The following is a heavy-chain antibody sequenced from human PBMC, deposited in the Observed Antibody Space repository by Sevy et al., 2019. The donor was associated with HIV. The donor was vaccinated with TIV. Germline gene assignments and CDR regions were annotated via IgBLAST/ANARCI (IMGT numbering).Heavy chain of an antibody. J-gene: IGHJ6*03. V-gene: IGHV3-48*02. CDR3: ASWGDYDFRDMDV. CDR1: GFTFSSYS. D-gene: IGHD3-3*01. Sequence: GGSLRLSCAASGFTFSSYSMNWVRQAPGKGLEWVSYISSSSTIYYADSVKGRFTISRDNAKNSLYLQMNSLRDEDTAVYYCASWGDYDFRDMDVWGKGTTVTVSS. CDR2: ISSSSTI.